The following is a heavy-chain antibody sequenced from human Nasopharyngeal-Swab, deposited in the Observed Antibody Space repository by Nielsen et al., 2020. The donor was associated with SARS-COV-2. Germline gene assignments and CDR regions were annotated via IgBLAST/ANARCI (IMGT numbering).Heavy chain of an antibody. V-gene: IGHV4-39*02. Sequence: WIRQPPGKGLEWIGSIYYSGSTYYNPSLKSRVTISVGTSKNQFSLKLSSVTAADTAVYYCARESVLRYFDWEYYYYGMDVWGQGTTVTVSS. CDR3: ARESVLRYFDWEYYYYGMDV. CDR2: IYYSGST. D-gene: IGHD3-9*01. J-gene: IGHJ6*02.